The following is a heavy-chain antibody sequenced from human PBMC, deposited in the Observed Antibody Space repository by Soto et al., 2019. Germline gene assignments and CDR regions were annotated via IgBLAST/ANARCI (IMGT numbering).Heavy chain of an antibody. D-gene: IGHD3-10*01. CDR2: INPNSGGT. J-gene: IGHJ6*02. CDR3: ARDFTTRSYGVDV. CDR1: GYTFTGAY. Sequence: QAQLVQSGAEVKKPGASVKVSCKASGYTFTGAYIHWVRQAPGQGLEWMGSINPNSGGTEFAQKFQGRVIVTRDTSITTVYMEMNRLRSDDTGVYYCARDFTTRSYGVDVWGQGTAVNVSS. V-gene: IGHV1-2*02.